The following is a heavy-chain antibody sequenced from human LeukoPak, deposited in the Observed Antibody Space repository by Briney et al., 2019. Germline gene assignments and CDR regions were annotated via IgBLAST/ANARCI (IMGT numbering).Heavy chain of an antibody. Sequence: PGGSLRLSCSASGFTFSDSYMSWIRQAPGKGLEWISYITSGGREIHYADSVRGRFTVSRDNAKNSLYLQMNSLRADDTAAYYCARTVAGAYRAYFDYWGQGILVTVSS. D-gene: IGHD3-16*01. V-gene: IGHV3-11*01. CDR1: GFTFSDSY. CDR3: ARTVAGAYRAYFDY. CDR2: ITSGGREI. J-gene: IGHJ4*02.